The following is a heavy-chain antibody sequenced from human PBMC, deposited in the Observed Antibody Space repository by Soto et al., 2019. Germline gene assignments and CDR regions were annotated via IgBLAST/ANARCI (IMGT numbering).Heavy chain of an antibody. CDR1: AGSISSGGYY. V-gene: IGHV4-31*03. Sequence: SETLSLTCTVAAGSISSGGYYWSWIRQHPGKGLEWIGYIYYSGTTYYNPSLKSRVTISVDTSKNQFSLKLSSVSAADPALYYCARCSLVVVPAPGFDPWGRGTLVTVSS. D-gene: IGHD2-2*01. CDR3: ARCSLVVVPAPGFDP. CDR2: IYYSGTT. J-gene: IGHJ5*02.